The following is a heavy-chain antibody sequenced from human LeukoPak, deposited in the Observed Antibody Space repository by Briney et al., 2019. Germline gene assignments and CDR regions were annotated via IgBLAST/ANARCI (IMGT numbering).Heavy chain of an antibody. J-gene: IGHJ4*02. V-gene: IGHV3-43*02. CDR2: SSGDGGSI. CDR3: AKDISRNFVVVPAADY. CDR1: GFTFDEYA. Sequence: GGSLRLSCAASGFTFDEYAMHWVRQPPGKDLEGASLSSGDGGSIYYADSVKGRFTVSRDNSKNSLYLQMNSLRTEDTALYYCAKDISRNFVVVPAADYWGQGTLVTVSS. D-gene: IGHD2-2*01.